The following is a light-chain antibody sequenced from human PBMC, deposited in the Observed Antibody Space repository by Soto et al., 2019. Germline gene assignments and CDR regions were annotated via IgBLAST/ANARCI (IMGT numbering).Light chain of an antibody. CDR2: DVS. J-gene: IGLJ1*01. CDR3: SSFTSSGTLV. CDR1: RSDVGGYDY. V-gene: IGLV2-14*03. Sequence: QSPLTQPASVSGSPGQSITISCTGTRSDVGGYDYVSWYQHHPGKAPKLMIYDVSNRPSGVSNRFSGSKSGNTASLTVSGLQAEDEADYHCSSFTSSGTLVFGTGTKVTVL.